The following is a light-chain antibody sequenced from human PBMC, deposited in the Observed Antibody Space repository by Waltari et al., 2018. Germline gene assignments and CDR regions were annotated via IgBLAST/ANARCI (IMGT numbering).Light chain of an antibody. CDR1: SRDIGGYNY. CDR3: CSYAGSYTYVI. V-gene: IGLV2-11*01. J-gene: IGLJ2*01. CDR2: DVL. Sequence: QSALTQPRSVSGSPGQSVTLSCTGTSRDIGGYNYVSWYQQHPGKAPKLMIYDVLKRPSGVPDRFSGSKSDNTASLTISGLQAEDEADYYCCSYAGSYTYVIFGGGTKLTVL.